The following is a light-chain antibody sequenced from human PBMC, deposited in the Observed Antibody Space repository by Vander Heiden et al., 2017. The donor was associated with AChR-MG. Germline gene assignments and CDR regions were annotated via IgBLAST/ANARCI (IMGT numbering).Light chain of an antibody. Sequence: QSALTQPASVSGSPGQSITISCTGTSSDVGSYDLVSWYQQLPGKAPKLMIFEVTKRPSGISNRFSGSKSGNTASLTISGLQAGDEADYYCCSYAGSSTYVFGTGTKVTVL. CDR1: SSDVGSYDL. J-gene: IGLJ1*01. CDR2: EVT. V-gene: IGLV2-23*02. CDR3: CSYAGSSTYV.